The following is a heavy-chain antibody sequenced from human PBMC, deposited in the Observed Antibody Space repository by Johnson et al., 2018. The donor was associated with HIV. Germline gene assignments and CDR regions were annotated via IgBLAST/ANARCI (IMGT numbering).Heavy chain of an antibody. CDR2: ITGSGTVV. CDR1: GFTFSDYY. Sequence: QVPLVESGGGLLKSGGSLRLSCASSGFTFSDYYMSWIRQAPGKGLEWVSYITGSGTVVYYADSVKGRFTISRDNAKNSLYLQMNSLRADDTAVYYCAKGGYSYGNAFDIWGQGTMVTVSS. J-gene: IGHJ3*02. D-gene: IGHD5-18*01. CDR3: AKGGYSYGNAFDI. V-gene: IGHV3-11*01.